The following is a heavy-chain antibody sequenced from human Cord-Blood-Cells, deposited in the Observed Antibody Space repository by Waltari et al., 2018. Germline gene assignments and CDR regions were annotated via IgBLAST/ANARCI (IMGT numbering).Heavy chain of an antibody. D-gene: IGHD6-13*01. Sequence: EVQLVESGGGLIQPGGSLRLSCAASGFTVSSNYMSWVRQAPGKGLEGVSVIYSGGSTYYADSVKGRFTISRDNSKNTLYLQMNSLRAEDTAVYYCASSYSSSWYYFDYWGQGTLVTVSS. CDR2: IYSGGST. V-gene: IGHV3-53*01. CDR1: GFTVSSNY. J-gene: IGHJ4*02. CDR3: ASSYSSSWYYFDY.